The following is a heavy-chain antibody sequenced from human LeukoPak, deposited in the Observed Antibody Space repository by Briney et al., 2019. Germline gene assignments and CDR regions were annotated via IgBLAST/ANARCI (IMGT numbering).Heavy chain of an antibody. V-gene: IGHV3-30*02. CDR3: ARDSGFSGTQRGEY. D-gene: IGHD3/OR15-3a*01. Sequence: GGSLRLSCAASGFTFSSYGMHWVRQAPGKGLEWVAFIRYDGSNKYYADSVKGRFTISRDNSKNTLYLQMNSLRAEDTAFYYCARDSGFSGTQRGEYWGQGTLVTVSS. CDR1: GFTFSSYG. J-gene: IGHJ4*02. CDR2: IRYDGSNK.